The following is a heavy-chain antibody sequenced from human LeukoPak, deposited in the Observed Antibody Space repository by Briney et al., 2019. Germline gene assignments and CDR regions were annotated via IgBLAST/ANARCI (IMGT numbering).Heavy chain of an antibody. D-gene: IGHD2-21*02. J-gene: IGHJ1*01. CDR2: INPNSGGT. Sequence: GASVKVSCKASGYTFTGYYMHWVRQAPGQGLEWMVWINPNSGGTNFAQKFQGRVTLTRDTSINTAYMELSSLRSDDTAVYYCARAKLDDCGGVCDQYFQHWGQGTLVTVSS. CDR3: ARAKLDDCGGVCDQYFQH. CDR1: GYTFTGYY. V-gene: IGHV1-2*02.